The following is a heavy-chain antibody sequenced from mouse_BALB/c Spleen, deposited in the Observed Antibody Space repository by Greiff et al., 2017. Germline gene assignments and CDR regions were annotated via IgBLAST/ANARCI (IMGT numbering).Heavy chain of an antibody. CDR2: IDPENGNT. CDR3: ASRYGPLYWYFDV. Sequence: EVKLQESGAELVRPGALVKLSCKASGFNIKDFYMHWVKQRPEQGLEWIGWIDPENGNTIYDPKFQGKASITADTSSNTAYLQLSSLTSEDTAVYYCASRYGPLYWYFDVWGAGTTVTVSS. D-gene: IGHD1-1*02. J-gene: IGHJ1*01. V-gene: IGHV14-1*02. CDR1: GFNIKDFY.